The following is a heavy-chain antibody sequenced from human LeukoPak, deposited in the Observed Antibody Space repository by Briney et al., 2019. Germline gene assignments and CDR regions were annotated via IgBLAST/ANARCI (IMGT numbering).Heavy chain of an antibody. CDR2: TYYRSKWYY. CDR1: GDSVSSDSAA. J-gene: IGHJ4*02. CDR3: ARDNVKYCGYALDY. D-gene: IGHD5-12*01. Sequence: SQTLSLTCAISGDSVSSDSAAWNWIRQSPSRGLEWLGRTYYRSKWYYNYAVSVKSRISINPDTSKNHFSLQLNSVTPEDTAIYYCARDNVKYCGYALDYWGREPWCPSPQ. V-gene: IGHV6-1*01.